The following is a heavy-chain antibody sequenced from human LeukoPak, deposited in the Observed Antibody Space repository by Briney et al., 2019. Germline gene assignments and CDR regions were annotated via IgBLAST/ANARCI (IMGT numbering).Heavy chain of an antibody. Sequence: GGSLRLSCAASGFTFSSYWMHWVRQAPGKGLVWVSRINSDGSSTSYADSVKGRFTISRDNAKNTLYLQMNSLRAEDTAVYYCAREQANSYYDFWSGQDSLLDYWGQGTLVTVSS. CDR2: INSDGSST. CDR3: AREQANSYYDFWSGQDSLLDY. V-gene: IGHV3-74*01. J-gene: IGHJ4*02. CDR1: GFTFSSYW. D-gene: IGHD3-3*01.